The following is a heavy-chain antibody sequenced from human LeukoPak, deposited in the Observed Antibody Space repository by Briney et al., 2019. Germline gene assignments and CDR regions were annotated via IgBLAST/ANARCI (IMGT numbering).Heavy chain of an antibody. CDR3: ARVRSGSYSYYNYYYMDV. J-gene: IGHJ6*03. V-gene: IGHV3-7*01. CDR2: IKQDGTEK. CDR1: GFTFSTYW. Sequence: GESLRLSCAASGFTFSTYWMSWVRQAPGKGLEWVANIKQDGTEKYYVDSVWGRFTISRDNAKNSLYLQMNSLRAEGTAVYYCARVRSGSYSYYNYYYMDVWGKGTTVTVSS. D-gene: IGHD1-26*01.